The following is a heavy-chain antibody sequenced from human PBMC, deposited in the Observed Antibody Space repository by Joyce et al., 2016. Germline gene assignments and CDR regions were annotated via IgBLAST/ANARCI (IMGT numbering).Heavy chain of an antibody. Sequence: QVQLVQTGPEVREPGDSVKISCETSGYPFATFGISWVRQATGQGLEWRGRVNEGKENTKYAQKFRGRVTMTADTSTGTAYMKLRSLEYEDTAIYFCARQHDFWRYFDYWGQGTLVTVSS. CDR2: VNEGKENT. CDR1: GYPFATFG. V-gene: IGHV1-18*01. D-gene: IGHD3-3*01. J-gene: IGHJ4*02. CDR3: ARQHDFWRYFDY.